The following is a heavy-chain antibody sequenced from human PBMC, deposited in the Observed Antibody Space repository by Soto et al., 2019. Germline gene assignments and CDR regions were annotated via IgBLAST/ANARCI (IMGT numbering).Heavy chain of an antibody. CDR3: ARDRYCSGGNCYSDAFDV. V-gene: IGHV1-3*05. D-gene: IGHD2-15*01. CDR2: INAGNGNI. J-gene: IGHJ3*01. Sequence: QVQLVQSGAEERKPGASVKVSCKPSGYAFTSYAVHWVRQAPGQGLEWVGRINAGNGNIKYSEKFQGRVTITTDTPASTPYMEVGSLTSEDTAVYYCARDRYCSGGNCYSDAFDVWGQGTMVTVSS. CDR1: GYAFTSYA.